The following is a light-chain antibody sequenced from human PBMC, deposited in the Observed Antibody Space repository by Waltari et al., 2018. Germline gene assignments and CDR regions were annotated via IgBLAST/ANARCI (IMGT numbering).Light chain of an antibody. V-gene: IGLV2-14*01. CDR2: DVS. Sequence: QSALTQPASVSGSPGQSITISCTGTNSDVGGYNYVSWYQQHPDKAPKLLIYDVSNRPSGVSNRCSGSKSGTTAALTISGLQAEDEADYYCSSYTSSRTHVVFGGGTKLTVL. J-gene: IGLJ2*01. CDR1: NSDVGGYNY. CDR3: SSYTSSRTHVV.